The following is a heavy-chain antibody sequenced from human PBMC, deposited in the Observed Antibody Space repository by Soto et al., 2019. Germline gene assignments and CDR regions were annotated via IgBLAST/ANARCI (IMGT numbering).Heavy chain of an antibody. CDR2: IIPIFGTA. Sequence: QVQLVQSGAEVKKPGSSVKVSCKASGGTFSSYAISWVRQAPGQGLEWMGGIIPIFGTANYAQKFQGRVTITADESTSTAYMELSSLRSEDTAVYYCARDGIYCSGGSCYSGDSGGYYYGMDVWGQGTTVTVSS. J-gene: IGHJ6*02. V-gene: IGHV1-69*01. CDR3: ARDGIYCSGGSCYSGDSGGYYYGMDV. CDR1: GGTFSSYA. D-gene: IGHD2-15*01.